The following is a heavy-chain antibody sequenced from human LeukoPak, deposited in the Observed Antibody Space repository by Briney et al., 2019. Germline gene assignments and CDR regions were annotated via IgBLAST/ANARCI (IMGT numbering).Heavy chain of an antibody. V-gene: IGHV3-23*01. CDR1: GFTFSSYA. D-gene: IGHD6-13*01. CDR3: AKDRAQQLVLDF. J-gene: IGHJ4*02. Sequence: GGSLRLSCAASGFTFSSYAMSWVRQAPGKGLEWVSAIIGSGSSTYYADSVKGRFTISRDNSKNTLFLQMNSLRAGDTAVYYCAKDRAQQLVLDFWGQGTLVTVSS. CDR2: IIGSGSST.